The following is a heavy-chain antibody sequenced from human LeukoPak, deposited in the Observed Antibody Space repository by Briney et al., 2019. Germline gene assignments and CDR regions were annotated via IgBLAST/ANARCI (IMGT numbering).Heavy chain of an antibody. CDR3: ARGGYDDDYYYGMDV. V-gene: IGHV3-74*01. Sequence: GGSLRLSCAASGFTFSSYWMHWVRQAPGKGLVWVSRINSDGSSTSYADSVKGRFTISRDNAKNTLYLQMNSLRAEDTAVYYCARGGYDDDYYYGMDVWGQGTTVTVSS. CDR1: GFTFSSYW. D-gene: IGHD5-12*01. J-gene: IGHJ6*02. CDR2: INSDGSST.